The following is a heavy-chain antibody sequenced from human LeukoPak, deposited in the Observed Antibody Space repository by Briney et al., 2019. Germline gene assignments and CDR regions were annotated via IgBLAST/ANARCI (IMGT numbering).Heavy chain of an antibody. CDR2: IIPIFGTA. J-gene: IGHJ6*03. D-gene: IGHD5-24*01. Sequence: SVKVSCKASGGTFSSYAISWVRQAPGQGLERMGGIIPIFGTANYAQKFQGRVTITTDESTSTTYRELSSLTSEDTAVYYCARDREAWDGYTDYYYYYMDVWGKGTTVTVSS. CDR1: GGTFSSYA. V-gene: IGHV1-69*05. CDR3: ARDREAWDGYTDYYYYYMDV.